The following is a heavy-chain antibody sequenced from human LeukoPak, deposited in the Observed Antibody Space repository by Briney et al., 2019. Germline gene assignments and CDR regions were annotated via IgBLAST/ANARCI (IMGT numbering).Heavy chain of an antibody. Sequence: SETLSLTCTVSGGSISSSSYYWGWIRQPPGKGLEWIGSIYYSGSTYYNPSLKSRVTISVDTSKNQFSLKLSSVTAADTAVYYCAREYRSGGIWGQGTLVTVSS. J-gene: IGHJ4*02. V-gene: IGHV4-39*07. CDR1: GGSISSSSYY. CDR3: AREYRSGGI. CDR2: IYYSGST. D-gene: IGHD2-15*01.